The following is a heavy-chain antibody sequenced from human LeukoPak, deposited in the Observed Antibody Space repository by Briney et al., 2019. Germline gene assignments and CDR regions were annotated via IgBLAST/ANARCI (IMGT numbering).Heavy chain of an antibody. Sequence: GGSLRLSCAASGFTFSGYGIHSVRQAPGKGLEWVAFIRYGGSNQYTAYSVKCRFTISRDNSKNTLYLQMNSMRAEDTAVYYCARNYGSGSYYLPVDYWGQGTVVTVSS. CDR1: GFTFSGYG. J-gene: IGHJ4*02. V-gene: IGHV3-30*02. D-gene: IGHD3-10*01. CDR2: IRYGGSNQ. CDR3: ARNYGSGSYYLPVDY.